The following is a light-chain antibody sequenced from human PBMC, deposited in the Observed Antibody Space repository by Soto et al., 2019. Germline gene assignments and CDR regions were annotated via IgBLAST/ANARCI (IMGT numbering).Light chain of an antibody. CDR1: RSDVGAYDY. CDR3: SSYTISSTLV. Sequence: QSALTQPASVSGSPGQSITISCTGTRSDVGAYDYVSWYQQHPGKAPKLMIYDVTNRPSGVSDRFSGSKSGNTASLTISGLHTEDEADYHCSSYTISSTLVFGGGTKLTVL. CDR2: DVT. V-gene: IGLV2-14*01. J-gene: IGLJ2*01.